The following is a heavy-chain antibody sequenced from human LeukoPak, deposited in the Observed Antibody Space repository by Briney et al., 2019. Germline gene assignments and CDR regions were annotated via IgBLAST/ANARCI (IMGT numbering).Heavy chain of an antibody. CDR1: GFTFSNYA. CDR2: IRYDGSNK. CDR3: AKDTRGDYGWDFDY. D-gene: IGHD3-10*01. J-gene: IGHJ4*02. Sequence: GGSLRLSCAASGFTFSNYAMHWVRQAPGKGREWVAFIRYDGSNKYYADCVKGRFTISRDNSKTTLYLQMNSLRAEDAAVYYCAKDTRGDYGWDFDYWGQGTLVTVSS. V-gene: IGHV3-30*02.